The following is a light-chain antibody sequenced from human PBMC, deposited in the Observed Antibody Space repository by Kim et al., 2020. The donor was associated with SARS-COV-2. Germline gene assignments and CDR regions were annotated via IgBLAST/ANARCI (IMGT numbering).Light chain of an antibody. Sequence: ETVLMQSPGTLSLPPGERATLSCRASESIRNNYIAWYQQKRGQAPRVLIYGTSTRATGIPDRFSGSGSGTDFTLTVSRLEPEDSAVYYCHQYVYSPWTFGQGTKVDIK. J-gene: IGKJ1*01. V-gene: IGKV3-20*01. CDR3: HQYVYSPWT. CDR1: ESIRNNY. CDR2: GTS.